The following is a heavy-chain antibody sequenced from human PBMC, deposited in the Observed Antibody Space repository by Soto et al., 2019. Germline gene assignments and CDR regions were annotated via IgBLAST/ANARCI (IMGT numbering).Heavy chain of an antibody. Sequence: QVQLVQSGPEVKKPGASVKVSCEASGFTFTDYYIHWLRQAPGQGLEWMGWIDPSSGGTKSAQKFQGRVTMTRDTSISADYMGLSGLTSADTAVYYCLGCKFRGSWGQWAMFIVSS. CDR3: LGCKFRGS. J-gene: IGHJ5*02. CDR2: IDPSSGGT. V-gene: IGHV1-2*02. CDR1: GFTFTDYY. D-gene: IGHD2-15*01.